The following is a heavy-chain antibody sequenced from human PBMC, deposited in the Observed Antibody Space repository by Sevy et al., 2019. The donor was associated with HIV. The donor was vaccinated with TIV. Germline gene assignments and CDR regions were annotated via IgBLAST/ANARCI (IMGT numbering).Heavy chain of an antibody. CDR2: ISGSGGSGTKT. V-gene: IGHV3-23*01. CDR1: GFTFSNYA. D-gene: IGHD3-22*01. J-gene: IGHJ4*02. CDR3: ARKYDSSGYFDY. Sequence: GGSLRLSCAASGFTFSNYAMNWVRQAPGKGLEWVSGISGSGGSGTKTNYADSVKGRFTISRDDSKNPLFLQLNSLRAEDTAIYYCARKYDSSGYFDYWGQGTLVTVSS.